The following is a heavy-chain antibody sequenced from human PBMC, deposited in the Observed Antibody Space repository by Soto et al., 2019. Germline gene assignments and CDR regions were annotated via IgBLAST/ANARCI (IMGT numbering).Heavy chain of an antibody. CDR3: ARPGIAAAVVVAGNKYYYGMGV. Sequence: PSETLSLTCTVSGGSISSSSYYWGWIRQPPGKGLEWIGSIYYSGSTYYNPSLKSRVTISVDTSKNQFSLKLSSVTAADTAVYYCARPGIAAAVVVAGNKYYYGMGVWGQGTTVTVSS. V-gene: IGHV4-39*01. D-gene: IGHD6-13*01. CDR2: IYYSGST. J-gene: IGHJ6*02. CDR1: GGSISSSSYY.